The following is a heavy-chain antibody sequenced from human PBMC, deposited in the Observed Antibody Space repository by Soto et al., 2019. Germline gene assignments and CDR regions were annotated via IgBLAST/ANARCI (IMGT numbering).Heavy chain of an antibody. CDR1: GYTFSSYG. CDR3: XXXXXXXXLDFDY. Sequence: QVQLVQSGAEVKKPGASVKVSCKASGYTFSSYGISWVRQAPGQGLEWMGWISAYNGNTKYAQKLQGRVTMTTDTSTSTAYMEXXXXXXXXXXXXXXXXXXXXXXLDFDYWGQGTLVTVXS. V-gene: IGHV1-18*01. J-gene: IGHJ4*02. CDR2: ISAYNGNT.